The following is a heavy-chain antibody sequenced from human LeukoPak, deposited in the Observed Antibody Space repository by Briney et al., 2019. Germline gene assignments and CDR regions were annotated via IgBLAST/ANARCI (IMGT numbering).Heavy chain of an antibody. D-gene: IGHD6-19*01. V-gene: IGHV3-48*03. CDR2: ISSSGSTI. Sequence: GGSLRLSCAASGFTFSSYEMNWVRQAPGKGLEWVSYISSSGSTIYYADSVKGRFTISRDNAKNSLYLQMNSLRAEDTAVYYFARAWDSSGWYGGVLFDYWGQGTLVTVSS. CDR3: ARAWDSSGWYGGVLFDY. J-gene: IGHJ4*02. CDR1: GFTFSSYE.